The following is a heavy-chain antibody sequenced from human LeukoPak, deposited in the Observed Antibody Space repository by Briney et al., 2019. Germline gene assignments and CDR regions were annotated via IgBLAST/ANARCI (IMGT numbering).Heavy chain of an antibody. CDR3: AKDRVQLWFAVSPDY. V-gene: IGHV3-30*18. CDR2: ISYDGSNK. Sequence: GGSLRPSCAASGFTFSSYGMHWVRQAPGKGLEWVAVISYDGSNKYYADSVKGRFTISRDNSKNTLYLQMNSLRAEDTAVYYCAKDRVQLWFAVSPDYWGQGTLVTVSS. J-gene: IGHJ4*02. CDR1: GFTFSSYG. D-gene: IGHD5-18*01.